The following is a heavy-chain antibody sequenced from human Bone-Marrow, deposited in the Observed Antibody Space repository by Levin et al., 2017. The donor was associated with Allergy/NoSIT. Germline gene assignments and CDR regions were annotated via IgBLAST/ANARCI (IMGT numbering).Heavy chain of an antibody. D-gene: IGHD3-3*01. J-gene: IGHJ4*02. CDR2: ISYDGSNK. CDR3: AKLPGITIFGVVGDY. Sequence: GGSLRLSCAASGFTFSSYGMHWVRQAPGKGLEWVAVISYDGSNKYYADSVKGRFTISRDNSKNTLYLQMNSLRAEDTAVYYCAKLPGITIFGVVGDYWGQGTLVTVSS. V-gene: IGHV3-30*18. CDR1: GFTFSSYG.